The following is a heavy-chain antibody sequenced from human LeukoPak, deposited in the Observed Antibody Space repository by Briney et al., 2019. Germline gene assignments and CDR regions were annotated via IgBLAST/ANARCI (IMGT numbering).Heavy chain of an antibody. CDR1: GYTFTSYG. CDR2: INTYNVNT. CDR3: ARDIFYSNGYYGMDV. Sequence: ASVKVSCKTSGYTFTSYGVSWVRQAPGQGLEWMGWINTYNVNTNYAQKFQGRVTLTTDASTSTVYMELRSLRSDDTAVYYCARDIFYSNGYYGMDVWGQGTTVTVSS. V-gene: IGHV1-18*01. D-gene: IGHD4-11*01. J-gene: IGHJ6*02.